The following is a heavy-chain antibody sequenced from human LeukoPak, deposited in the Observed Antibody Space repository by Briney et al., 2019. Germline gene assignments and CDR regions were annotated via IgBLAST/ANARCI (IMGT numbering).Heavy chain of an antibody. V-gene: IGHV3-48*03. CDR2: ISSRGNII. CDR1: GFTFSSFE. D-gene: IGHD3-10*01. Sequence: GGSLRLSCAASGFTFSSFEMNWVRQAPGKGLEWISYISSRGNIIYYADSVKGRFTISRDNAKNSLYLQMNSLRVEDTAVYYCVRDLGSYWPLDFWGQGTLVTVSS. CDR3: VRDLGSYWPLDF. J-gene: IGHJ4*02.